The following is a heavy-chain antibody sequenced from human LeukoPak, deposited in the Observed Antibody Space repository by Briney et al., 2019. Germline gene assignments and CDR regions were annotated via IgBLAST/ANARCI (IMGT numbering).Heavy chain of an antibody. CDR1: GYTFTSYD. V-gene: IGHV1-8*02. J-gene: IGHJ5*02. D-gene: IGHD3-10*01. CDR2: MNPNSGKA. CDR3: ARGKARRELANWFDP. Sequence: ASVKVSCKASGYTFTSYDINWVRQATGQGLKWMGWMNPNSGKAGCAQKLQGRVTMTRNTSISTAYMELSSLRSEDTAVYYCARGKARRELANWFDPGAREPWSPSPQ.